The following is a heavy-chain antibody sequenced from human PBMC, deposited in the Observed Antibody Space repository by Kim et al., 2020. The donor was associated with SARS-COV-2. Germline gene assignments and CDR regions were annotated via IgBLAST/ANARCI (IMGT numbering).Heavy chain of an antibody. D-gene: IGHD6-6*01. CDR3: ARHGHEYSTSSYYHYGMDV. V-gene: IGHV5-10-1*01. J-gene: IGHJ6*02. CDR1: GYSFTSYW. CDR2: IDLSDSYA. Sequence: GESLKISCKGSGYSFTSYWISWVRQMPGKGLEWMGRIDLSDSYAKYSPSFQGHVTISADKSISTAYLQWSSLKASDTAMYYCARHGHEYSTSSYYHYGMDVWGLGTTVTVSS.